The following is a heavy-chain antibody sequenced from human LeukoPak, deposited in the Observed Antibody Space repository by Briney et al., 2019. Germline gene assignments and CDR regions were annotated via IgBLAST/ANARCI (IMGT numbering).Heavy chain of an antibody. CDR3: ARIGGYYDSSGYYDYFDY. CDR2: ITNDGSST. CDR1: GLTFSSHW. D-gene: IGHD3-22*01. J-gene: IGHJ4*02. V-gene: IGHV3-74*01. Sequence: GGSLRLSCAASGLTFSSHWMHWVRQAPGKGLVWVSRITNDGSSTTYADSVKGRFTISRDNAKSMLYLQVNSLRAEDTAVYYCARIGGYYDSSGYYDYFDYWGQGTLVTVSS.